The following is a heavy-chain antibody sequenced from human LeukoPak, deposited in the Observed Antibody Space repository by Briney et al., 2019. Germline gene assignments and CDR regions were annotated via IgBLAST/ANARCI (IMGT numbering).Heavy chain of an antibody. CDR1: DGSFSGYY. Sequence: SETLSLTCAVYDGSFSGYYWSWLRQPPGKGLEWIGEINHSGSTNYNPSLKSRVTISVDTSKNQFSLKVTSVTAADTAVYYCARGRGAARPDWNYWGQGTLVAVSS. CDR2: INHSGST. CDR3: ARGRGAARPDWNY. J-gene: IGHJ4*02. D-gene: IGHD6-6*01. V-gene: IGHV4-34*01.